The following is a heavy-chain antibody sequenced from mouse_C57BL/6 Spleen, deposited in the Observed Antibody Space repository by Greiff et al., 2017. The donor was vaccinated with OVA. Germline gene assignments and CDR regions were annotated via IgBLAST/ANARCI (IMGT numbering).Heavy chain of an antibody. Sequence: VQLQQSGAELARPGASVKLSCKASGYTFTSYGISWVKQRTGQGLEWIGEIYPRSGNTYYNEKFKGKATLTADKSSSTAYMELRSLTSEDSAVYFCARSHYDYGNYAMDYWGQGTSVTVSS. CDR3: ARSHYDYGNYAMDY. V-gene: IGHV1-81*01. CDR2: IYPRSGNT. D-gene: IGHD2-4*01. J-gene: IGHJ4*01. CDR1: GYTFTSYG.